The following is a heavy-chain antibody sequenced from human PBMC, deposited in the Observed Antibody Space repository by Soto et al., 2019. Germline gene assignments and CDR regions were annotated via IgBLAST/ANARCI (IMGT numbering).Heavy chain of an antibody. CDR2: ISSSSSTI. CDR3: ARHPERIAEIGWFDP. J-gene: IGHJ5*02. V-gene: IGHV3-48*01. Sequence: EVQLVESGGGLVQPGGSLRPSCAASEFTFSSYSMNWVRQAPGKGLEWVSSISSSSSTIYYADSVKGRFTISRDNAKNSLYLQMNSLRAEDTAVYYCARHPERIAEIGWFDPWGQGTLVTVSS. D-gene: IGHD6-13*01. CDR1: EFTFSSYS.